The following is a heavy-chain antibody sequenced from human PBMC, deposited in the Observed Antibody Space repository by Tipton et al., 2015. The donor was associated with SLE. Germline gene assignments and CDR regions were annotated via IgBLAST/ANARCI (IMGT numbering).Heavy chain of an antibody. D-gene: IGHD6-6*01. Sequence: TLSLTCAVSGGSISSFNWWTWVRQTPGKGLEWIGEIYHSGSTNYNPSLKSRVTISVDKSKNQFSLRLSSVTAADTAVYYCARDGKGAARPFDYWGQGTLVTVSS. CDR1: GGSISSFNW. CDR2: IYHSGST. CDR3: ARDGKGAARPFDY. V-gene: IGHV4-4*02. J-gene: IGHJ4*02.